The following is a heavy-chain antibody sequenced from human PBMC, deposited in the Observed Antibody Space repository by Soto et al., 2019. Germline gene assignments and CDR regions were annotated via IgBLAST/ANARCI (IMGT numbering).Heavy chain of an antibody. CDR1: GFTFSTYA. Sequence: EVQLLESGGGLVQPGGSLRVSCAASGFTFSTYAMNWVRQAPGKGLEWVSAISGSGGSTYYADSVKGRFTISRDNSQNTLYLQMNSLRAEDTAVYYCAKGATSSWYGGHFDCWGQGTLVTVSS. D-gene: IGHD6-13*01. CDR2: ISGSGGST. J-gene: IGHJ4*02. V-gene: IGHV3-23*01. CDR3: AKGATSSWYGGHFDC.